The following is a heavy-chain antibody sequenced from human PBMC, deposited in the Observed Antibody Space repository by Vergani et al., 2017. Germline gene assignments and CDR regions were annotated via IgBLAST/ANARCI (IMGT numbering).Heavy chain of an antibody. CDR2: IYTSGAT. V-gene: IGHV4-61*02. CDR3: AXDGGEYDKDALDV. J-gene: IGHJ3*01. D-gene: IGHD2-21*01. CDR1: GGSFSTCGQS. Sequence: QVQLQESGPGLVKPSQTLFLTCTVSGGSFSTCGQSWTWLRQSAGKGLEWIGRIYTSGATNYNPSLRSRVIMSVDASKKQFSLKLTSVTAADTAVYYCAXDGGEYDKDALDVWGQGTKVTVTS.